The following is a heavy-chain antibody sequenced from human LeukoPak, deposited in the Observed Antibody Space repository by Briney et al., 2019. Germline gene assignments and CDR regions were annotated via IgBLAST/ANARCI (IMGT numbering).Heavy chain of an antibody. D-gene: IGHD6-19*01. J-gene: IGHJ4*02. CDR1: GGSISSYY. CDR3: ARHSSGSGGAFQY. CDR2: MDDSGST. Sequence: SETLSLTCTVCGGSISSYYGSWMRQPPGKALEWIGYMDDSGSTNYNPSLTSRVPISEDTSKNQLSLKLGSVTAADTAVYYCARHSSGSGGAFQYWGQGTPVTVSS. V-gene: IGHV4-59*08.